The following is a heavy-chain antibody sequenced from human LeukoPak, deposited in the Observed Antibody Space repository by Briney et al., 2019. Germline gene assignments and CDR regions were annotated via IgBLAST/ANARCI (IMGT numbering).Heavy chain of an antibody. CDR1: GFTFRSYD. CDR2: IGTAGEI. D-gene: IGHD6-19*01. Sequence: GGSLRLSCAASGFTFRSYDMHWVRQATGKGLEWVSGIGTAGEIYYPGSVKGRFTISRENAKNSLYLQMNSLRAGDTAVYYCASDSSGWYNYWGQGTLVTVSS. J-gene: IGHJ4*02. CDR3: ASDSSGWYNY. V-gene: IGHV3-13*01.